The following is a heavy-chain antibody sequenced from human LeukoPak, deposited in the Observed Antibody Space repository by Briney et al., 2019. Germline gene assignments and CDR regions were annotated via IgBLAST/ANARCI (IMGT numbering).Heavy chain of an antibody. CDR2: INHSGST. CDR3: ARDAAAGTRFYYYYYMDV. Sequence: SSETLSLTCAVYGGSFSGYYWSWIRQPPGKGLEWIGEINHSGSTNYNPSLKSRVTISVDTSKNQFSLKLSSVTAADTAVYYCARDAAAGTRFYYYYYMDVWGKGTTVTISS. J-gene: IGHJ6*03. D-gene: IGHD6-13*01. V-gene: IGHV4-34*01. CDR1: GGSFSGYY.